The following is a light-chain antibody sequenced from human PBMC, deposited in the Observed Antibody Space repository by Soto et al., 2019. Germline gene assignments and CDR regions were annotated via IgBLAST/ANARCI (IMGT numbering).Light chain of an antibody. V-gene: IGLV2-11*01. CDR3: CSYAGSYTYVV. CDR2: DVT. Sequence: QSALTQPRSVSGSPGQSGTISCIGTSSDVGGYNYVSWYQQHPGKAPKLMIYDVTKRPSGVPDRFSGSKSDNTASLTISGLQAEDEADYYCCSYAGSYTYVVVGGGTKLTVL. CDR1: SSDVGGYNY. J-gene: IGLJ2*01.